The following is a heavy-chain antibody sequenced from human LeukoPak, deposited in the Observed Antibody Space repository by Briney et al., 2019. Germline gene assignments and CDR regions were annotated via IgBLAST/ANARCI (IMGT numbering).Heavy chain of an antibody. CDR2: ISSSGSNI. J-gene: IGHJ2*01. V-gene: IGHV3-48*04. Sequence: GVSLTLSCAASGFTFSSYAMSWLRQAPGKGLEWFIYISSSGSNIYYTVSVKGRFTISRANAKNSMYLQMHSPNAEDMYLYDCARSPGGGYSYGGYFDLWGRGTLVTVSS. CDR3: ARSPGGGYSYGGYFDL. D-gene: IGHD5-18*01. CDR1: GFTFSSYA.